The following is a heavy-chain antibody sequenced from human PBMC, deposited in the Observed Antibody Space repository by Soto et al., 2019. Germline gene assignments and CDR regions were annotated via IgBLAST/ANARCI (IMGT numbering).Heavy chain of an antibody. J-gene: IGHJ6*02. CDR2: IYYSGST. CDR3: ARFGGGSGHSDYYYGMDV. Sequence: QVQLQESGPGLVKPSQTLSLTCTVSGGSISSGGYYWSWIRQHPGKGLEWIGYIYYSGSTYYNPSLKSRVTISVDTSKNQFSLKLSSVTAADTAVYYCARFGGGSGHSDYYYGMDVWGQGTTVTVSS. CDR1: GGSISSGGYY. D-gene: IGHD2-15*01. V-gene: IGHV4-31*03.